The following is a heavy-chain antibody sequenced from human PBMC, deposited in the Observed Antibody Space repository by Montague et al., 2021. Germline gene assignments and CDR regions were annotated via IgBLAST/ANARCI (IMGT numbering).Heavy chain of an antibody. D-gene: IGHD2-21*01. J-gene: IGHJ4*02. V-gene: IGHV3-7*01. CDR1: GFTFSNYW. CDR3: ARDQGQGYCGGDCYVGLDY. Sequence: SLRLSCAASGFTFSNYWMSWVHQAPGKGLEWVANIKQDGSEEHYVDSVKGRFTISRDNAKNSLYLQMNSLRAEDTAVYFCARDQGQGYCGGDCYVGLDYWGQGTLVTVSS. CDR2: IKQDGSEE.